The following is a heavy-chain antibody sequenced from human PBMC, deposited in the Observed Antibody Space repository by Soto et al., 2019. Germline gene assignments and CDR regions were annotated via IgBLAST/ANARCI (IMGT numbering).Heavy chain of an antibody. CDR3: ARDAIAVAGTFWYYYYGMDV. V-gene: IGHV3-30-3*01. J-gene: IGHJ6*02. Sequence: PGGSLRLSCAASGFTFSSYAMHWVRQAPGKGLEWVAVISYDGSNKYYADSVKGRFTISRDNSKNTLYLQMNSLRAEDTAVYYYARDAIAVAGTFWYYYYGMDVWGQGTTVTVSS. D-gene: IGHD6-19*01. CDR2: ISYDGSNK. CDR1: GFTFSSYA.